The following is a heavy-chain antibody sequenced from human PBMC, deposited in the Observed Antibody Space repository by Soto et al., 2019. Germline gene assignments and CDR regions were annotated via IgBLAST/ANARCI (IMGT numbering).Heavy chain of an antibody. J-gene: IGHJ3*02. V-gene: IGHV3-23*01. CDR1: GFIFSSFA. Sequence: EVELLESGGGLVQPGGSLRLSCAASGFIFSSFAMSWVRQAPGKGLEWVSGMSGGDGSTYYADSVTGRFTISRDNSKDTVYLQMNSLRAEDTAVYYCAKDQGKDYGDDMDAFDIWGQGTMVTVSS. D-gene: IGHD4-17*01. CDR3: AKDQGKDYGDDMDAFDI. CDR2: MSGGDGST.